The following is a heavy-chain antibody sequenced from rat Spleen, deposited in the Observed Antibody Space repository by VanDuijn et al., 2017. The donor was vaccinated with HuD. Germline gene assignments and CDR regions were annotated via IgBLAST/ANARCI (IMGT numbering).Heavy chain of an antibody. V-gene: IGHV5-43*01. Sequence: EVQLVESGGGLVQPGSSLKVSCVASGFTFSSYVMHWFRQAPENGIEWLSYINTASSSTHYAETVKGRFTIPRDNAKNTVDMQLSSLRSEDTAMYFCARERGWERYFDYWGQGVMVTVSS. CDR3: ARERGWERYFDY. CDR2: INTASSST. CDR1: GFTFSSYV. D-gene: IGHD5-1*01. J-gene: IGHJ2*01.